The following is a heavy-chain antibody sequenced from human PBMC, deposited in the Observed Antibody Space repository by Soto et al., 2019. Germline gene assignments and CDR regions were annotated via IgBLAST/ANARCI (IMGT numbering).Heavy chain of an antibody. CDR1: GFTFSSYG. CDR3: AKDDSGYDLGDAFDI. J-gene: IGHJ3*02. Sequence: GGSLRLSCAAYGFTFSSYGMHRVRQAPGKGLEWVAVISYDGSNKYYADSVKGRFTISRDNSKNTLYLQMNSLRAEDTAVYYCAKDDSGYDLGDAFDIWGQGTMVTVSS. CDR2: ISYDGSNK. D-gene: IGHD5-12*01. V-gene: IGHV3-30*18.